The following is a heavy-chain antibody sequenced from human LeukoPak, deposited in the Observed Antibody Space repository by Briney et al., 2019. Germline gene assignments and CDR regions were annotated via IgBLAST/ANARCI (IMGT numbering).Heavy chain of an antibody. CDR2: ISGSGGST. D-gene: IGHD1-26*01. V-gene: IGHV3-23*01. J-gene: IGHJ4*02. CDR3: AKDPYSGSYDYFEY. Sequence: GGSLRLSCAASGFTFSSYWMHWVRQAPGKGLEWVSAISGSGGSTYYADSVKGRFTISRDNSKNTLYLQMNSLRAEDTAVYYCAKDPYSGSYDYFEYWGQGTLVTVSS. CDR1: GFTFSSYW.